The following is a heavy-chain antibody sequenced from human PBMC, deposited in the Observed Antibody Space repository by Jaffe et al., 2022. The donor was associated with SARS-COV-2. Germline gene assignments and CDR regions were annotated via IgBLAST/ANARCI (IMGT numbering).Heavy chain of an antibody. CDR1: GGSISSGGYY. J-gene: IGHJ3*02. Sequence: QVQLQESGPGLVKPSQTLSLTCTVSGGSISSGGYYWSWIRQHPGKGLEWIGYIYYSGSTYYNPSLKSRVTISVDTSKNQFSLKLSSVTAADTAVYYCARGVVVPAAPRRGAFDIWGQGTMVTVSS. V-gene: IGHV4-31*03. CDR2: IYYSGST. CDR3: ARGVVVPAAPRRGAFDI. D-gene: IGHD2-2*01.